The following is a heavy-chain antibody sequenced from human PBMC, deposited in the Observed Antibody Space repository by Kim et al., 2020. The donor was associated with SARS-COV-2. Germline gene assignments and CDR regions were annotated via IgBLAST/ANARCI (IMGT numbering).Heavy chain of an antibody. J-gene: IGHJ4*02. CDR1: GGSISSGGYY. V-gene: IGHV4-31*03. CDR3: VRGIGYYDSSGYYYLHGGRYYFDY. CDR2: IYYSGST. D-gene: IGHD3-22*01. Sequence: SETLSLTCTVSGGSISSGGYYWSWIRQHPGKGLEWIGYIYYSGSTYYNPSLKSRVTISVDTSKNQFSLKLSSVTAADTAVYYCVRGIGYYDSSGYYYLHGGRYYFDYWGQGTLVTVSS.